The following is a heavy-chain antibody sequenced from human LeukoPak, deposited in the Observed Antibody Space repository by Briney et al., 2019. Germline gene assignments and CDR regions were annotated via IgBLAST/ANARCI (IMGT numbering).Heavy chain of an antibody. Sequence: KVSCKGSGHSFMNYWIGWVRQMPGKGLEWMGIIYPSDSDTRYSSSFQGQVIISADKSISTAYLQWRSLKASDTAMYYCARQGWGDTSSSPDYWGQGTLVTVSS. CDR3: ARQGWGDTSSSPDY. J-gene: IGHJ4*02. D-gene: IGHD6-6*01. V-gene: IGHV5-51*01. CDR1: GHSFMNYW. CDR2: IYPSDSDT.